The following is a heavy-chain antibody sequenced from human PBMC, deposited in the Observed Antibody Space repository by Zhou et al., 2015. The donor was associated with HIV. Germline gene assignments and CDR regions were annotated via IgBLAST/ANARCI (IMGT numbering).Heavy chain of an antibody. J-gene: IGHJ6*03. D-gene: IGHD2-2*01. CDR2: IIPIFGTA. CDR1: GGTFSSYA. CDR3: ARSYCSSTSCRLGSSYYYYYMDV. Sequence: QVQLVQSGAEVKKPGSSVKVSCKASGGTFSSYAISWVRQAPGQGLEWMGGIIPIFGTANYAQKFQGRVTITADESTSTAYMELSSLRSEDTAVYYCARSYCSSTSCRLGSSYYYYYMDVWGKGTTVTVSS. V-gene: IGHV1-69*01.